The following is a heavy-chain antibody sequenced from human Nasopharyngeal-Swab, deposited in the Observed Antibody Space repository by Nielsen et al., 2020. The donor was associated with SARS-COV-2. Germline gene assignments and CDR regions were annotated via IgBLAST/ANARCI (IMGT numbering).Heavy chain of an antibody. CDR1: GFTFSSYG. CDR3: AKMGSYHDFFDY. Sequence: GESLKIPCAASGFTFSSYGMHWVRQAPGKGLEWVAVISYDGSNKYYADSVKGRFTISRDNSKNTLYLQMNSLRAEDTAVYYCAKMGSYHDFFDYWGQGTLVTVSS. D-gene: IGHD1-26*01. V-gene: IGHV3-30*18. J-gene: IGHJ4*02. CDR2: ISYDGSNK.